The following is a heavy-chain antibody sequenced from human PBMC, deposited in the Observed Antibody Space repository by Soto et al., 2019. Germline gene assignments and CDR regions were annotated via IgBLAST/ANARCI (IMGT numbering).Heavy chain of an antibody. CDR2: IYWDDDK. V-gene: IGHV2-5*02. D-gene: IGHD2-15*01. J-gene: IGHJ4*02. CDR3: AHRQGRYFSGGSCHLFDY. Sequence: QITLKESGPTLLQPTQPLTLTCTFSGFSLSTSGVGVGWIRQPPGKALEWLALIYWDDDKRYSPSLKSRLTISKDTSKNRVVLTMTNMDPVDTATYDCAHRQGRYFSGGSCHLFDYWGQGTVVTVSS. CDR1: GFSLSTSGVG.